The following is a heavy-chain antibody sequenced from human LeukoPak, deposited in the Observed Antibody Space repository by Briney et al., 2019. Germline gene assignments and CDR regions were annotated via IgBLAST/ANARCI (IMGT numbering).Heavy chain of an antibody. J-gene: IGHJ4*02. V-gene: IGHV3-30*01. Sequence: PGRSLRLSCAVSGFTFSSYAMHWVRQAPGKGLEWVAVISYDGSNKYYADSVKGRFTISRDNSKNTLYLQMNSLRAEDTAVYYCARDGELELPGYFDYWGQGTLVTVSS. CDR1: GFTFSSYA. CDR3: ARDGELELPGYFDY. D-gene: IGHD1-7*01. CDR2: ISYDGSNK.